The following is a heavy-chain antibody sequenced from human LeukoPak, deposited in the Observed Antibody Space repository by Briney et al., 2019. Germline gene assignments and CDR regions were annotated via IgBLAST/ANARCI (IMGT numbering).Heavy chain of an antibody. CDR3: AKGIVVVVAATFDY. CDR2: ISGSGGST. D-gene: IGHD2-15*01. J-gene: IGHJ4*02. Sequence: GGSLRLSCAASGFTFSSYAMSWVRQAPGKGREWVSAISGSGGSTYYAESVKGRFTISRDNSKKTLYLQMNSLRAEDTAVYYCAKGIVVVVAATFDYWGQGTLVTVSS. CDR1: GFTFSSYA. V-gene: IGHV3-23*01.